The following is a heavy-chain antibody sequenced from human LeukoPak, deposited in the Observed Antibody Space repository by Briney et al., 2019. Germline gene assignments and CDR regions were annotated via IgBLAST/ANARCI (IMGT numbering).Heavy chain of an antibody. CDR1: GGSISSYY. CDR2: IYTSGST. CDR3: TRGYSYGYYYYGMDV. Sequence: SETLSLTCTVSGGSISSYYWSWIRQPAGKGLEWIGRIYTSGSTNYNPSLKSRVTISVDTSKNQFSLKLSSVTAADTAVYYCTRGYSYGYYYYGMDVWGQGTTVTVSS. D-gene: IGHD5-18*01. J-gene: IGHJ6*02. V-gene: IGHV4-4*07.